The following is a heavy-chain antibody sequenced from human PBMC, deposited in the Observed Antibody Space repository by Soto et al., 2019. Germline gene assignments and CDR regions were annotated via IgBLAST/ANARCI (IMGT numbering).Heavy chain of an antibody. CDR1: GGSFSGCY. D-gene: IGHD6-19*01. Sequence: QVQLQQWGAGQLKPSGTLCLTCAVYGGSFSGCYWSWIRQPPGKGLEWIGEINHSGVTNYKPSLKRRVTISVDTSKNQFSLQLKSVTAADTALYYCARFSGSYYYAMDVWGQGSTVTVSS. CDR3: ARFSGSYYYAMDV. CDR2: INHSGVT. V-gene: IGHV4-34*01. J-gene: IGHJ6*02.